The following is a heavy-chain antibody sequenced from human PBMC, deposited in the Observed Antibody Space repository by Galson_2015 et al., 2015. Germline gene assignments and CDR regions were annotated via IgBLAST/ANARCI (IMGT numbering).Heavy chain of an antibody. Sequence: CAISGDSVSSDSASWNWFRQSPSRGFEWLGKTFYRSRWYNDYTPSVKSRIIINTDTSENQFSPHLNSVTPEDTAVYYCARLAGNGIIDYWGQGTLVTVSS. J-gene: IGHJ4*02. D-gene: IGHD6-13*01. CDR3: ARLAGNGIIDY. V-gene: IGHV6-1*01. CDR2: TFYRSRWYN. CDR1: GDSVSSDSAS.